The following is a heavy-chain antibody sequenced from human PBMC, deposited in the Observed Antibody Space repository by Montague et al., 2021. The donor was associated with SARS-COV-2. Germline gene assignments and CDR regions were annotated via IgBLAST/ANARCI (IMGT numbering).Heavy chain of an antibody. Sequence: SLRLSCAPSGFTFSSYGMHWVRQAPGKGLEWVAVIWYDGSNKYYADSVKGRFTISRDNSKNTLYLQMNNPRAEDTAVYYCARVRGYDFLTGYLDFWGQGTLVTVSS. V-gene: IGHV3-33*01. CDR3: ARVRGYDFLTGYLDF. CDR2: IWYDGSNK. CDR1: GFTFSSYG. D-gene: IGHD3-9*01. J-gene: IGHJ4*02.